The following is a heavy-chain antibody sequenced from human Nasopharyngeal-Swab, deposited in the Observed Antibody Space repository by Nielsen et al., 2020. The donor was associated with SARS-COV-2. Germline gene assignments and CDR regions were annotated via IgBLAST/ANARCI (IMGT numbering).Heavy chain of an antibody. J-gene: IGHJ4*02. Sequence: GESLKISCAASGFTFSSYGMHWVRQAPGKGLEWVAVIWYDGSNKYYADSEKGRFTISRDNSKNTLYLQMNSLRAEDTAVYYCASLYGSGSYYKSGFDYWGQGTLVTVSS. CDR3: ASLYGSGSYYKSGFDY. D-gene: IGHD3-10*01. V-gene: IGHV3-30*19. CDR1: GFTFSSYG. CDR2: IWYDGSNK.